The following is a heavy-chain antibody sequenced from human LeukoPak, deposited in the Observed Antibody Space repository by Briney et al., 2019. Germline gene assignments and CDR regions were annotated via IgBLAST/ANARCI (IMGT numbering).Heavy chain of an antibody. J-gene: IGHJ3*02. CDR1: GFTFSSYA. Sequence: GRSLRLSCAASGFTFSSYAMHWVRQAPGKGLEWVAVISYDGSNKYYADSVKGRFTISRDNSKNTLYLQMNSLRAEDTAVYYCARDSTPLGYDAFDIWGQGTMVTVSS. CDR2: ISYDGSNK. D-gene: IGHD6-13*01. CDR3: ARDSTPLGYDAFDI. V-gene: IGHV3-30-3*01.